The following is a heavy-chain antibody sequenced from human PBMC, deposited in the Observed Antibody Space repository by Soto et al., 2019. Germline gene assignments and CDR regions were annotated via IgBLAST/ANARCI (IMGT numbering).Heavy chain of an antibody. CDR3: VGGQYYFDY. Sequence: QVQLVESGGGVVQPGRSLRLSCAGSGFPFTSYGMHWVREGPDKGLEWVAVISYDGSDKYYAESVKGRFTISRDNSKNMLYLQMNSLRPEDTALYYCVGGQYYFDYRGQGTLVIVSS. J-gene: IGHJ4*02. CDR2: ISYDGSDK. V-gene: IGHV3-30*03. CDR1: GFPFTSYG. D-gene: IGHD3-10*01.